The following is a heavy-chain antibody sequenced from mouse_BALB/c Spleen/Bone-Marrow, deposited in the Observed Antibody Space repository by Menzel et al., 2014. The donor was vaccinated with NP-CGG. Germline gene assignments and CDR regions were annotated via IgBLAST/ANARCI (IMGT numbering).Heavy chain of an antibody. CDR3: TRSGAFAY. Sequence: EVKLVESGGGLVQPGGSMKLSCVASGFTFSNYWMNWVRQSPEKGPEWVAEIRLKSNNYATHYAESVKGRFTISRDDSKSSVYLQMNNLRAEDTGIYYCTRSGAFAYWGQGTLVTVSA. CDR1: GFTFSNYW. J-gene: IGHJ3*01. D-gene: IGHD1-3*01. CDR2: IRLKSNNYAT. V-gene: IGHV6-6*02.